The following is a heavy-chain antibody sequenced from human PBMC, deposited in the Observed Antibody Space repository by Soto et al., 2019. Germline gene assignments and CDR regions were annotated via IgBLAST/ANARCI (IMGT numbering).Heavy chain of an antibody. CDR2: IIPIFGTA. V-gene: IGHV1-69*06. J-gene: IGHJ6*02. Sequence: QVQLVQSGAEVKKPRSSVKVSCKASGGTFSSYAISWVRQAPGQGLEWMGGIIPIFGTANYAQKFQGRVTSTADKSTSTAYMELSSLRSEDTAVYYCARESDDVDTAMVHYYYYGMDVWGQGTTVTVSS. CDR3: ARESDDVDTAMVHYYYYGMDV. CDR1: GGTFSSYA. D-gene: IGHD5-18*01.